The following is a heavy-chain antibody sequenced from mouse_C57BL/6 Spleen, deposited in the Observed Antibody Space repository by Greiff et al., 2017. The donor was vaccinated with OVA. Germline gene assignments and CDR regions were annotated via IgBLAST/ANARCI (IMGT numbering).Heavy chain of an antibody. D-gene: IGHD4-1*01. CDR1: GYSITSGYD. J-gene: IGHJ1*03. V-gene: IGHV3-1*01. Sequence: DVKLVESGPGMVKPSQSLSLTCTVTGYSITSGYDWHWIRHFPGNKLEWMGYISYSGSTNYNPSLKSRISITHDTSKNHFFLKLNSVTTEDTATYYCARGANWDVGRYFDVWGTGTTVTVSS. CDR3: ARGANWDVGRYFDV. CDR2: ISYSGST.